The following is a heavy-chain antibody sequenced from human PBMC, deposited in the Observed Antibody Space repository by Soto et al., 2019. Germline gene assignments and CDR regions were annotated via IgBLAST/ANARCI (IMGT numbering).Heavy chain of an antibody. CDR2: IYSGGST. V-gene: IGHV3-53*01. J-gene: IGHJ5*02. CDR1: GFTVSSNY. CDR3: ARGMYGSSLDP. D-gene: IGHD6-6*01. Sequence: LSCAASGFTVSSNYMSWVRQAPGKGLEWVSVIYSGGSTYYADSVKGRFTISRDNSKNTLYLQMNSLRAEDTAVYYCARGMYGSSLDPWGQGTLVTVSS.